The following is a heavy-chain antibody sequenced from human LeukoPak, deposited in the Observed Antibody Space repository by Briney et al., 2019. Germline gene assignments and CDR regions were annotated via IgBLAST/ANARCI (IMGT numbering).Heavy chain of an antibody. D-gene: IGHD2/OR15-2a*01. Sequence: SETLSLTCTVSGGSISSSSYYWGWIRQPPGKGLERIGSIYYSGSTYYNPSLKSRVTISVDTSKNQFSLKLSSVTAADTAVYYCARERAVEYGPLDYWGQGTLVTVSS. CDR2: IYYSGST. CDR1: GGSISSSSYY. CDR3: ARERAVEYGPLDY. J-gene: IGHJ4*02. V-gene: IGHV4-39*07.